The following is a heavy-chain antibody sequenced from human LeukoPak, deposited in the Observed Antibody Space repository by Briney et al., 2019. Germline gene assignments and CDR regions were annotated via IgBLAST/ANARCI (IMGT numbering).Heavy chain of an antibody. V-gene: IGHV4-59*12. D-gene: IGHD3-3*01. Sequence: ETSETLSLTCTVSGGSISSYYWSWIRQPPGKGLEWIGYIYDNGITNYNPSLKSRVTISVDTSKNQFSPKLSSVTAADTAVYYCARTHYDFWSGPSTDYYMDVWGKGTTVTVSS. CDR2: IYDNGIT. CDR3: ARTHYDFWSGPSTDYYMDV. CDR1: GGSISSYY. J-gene: IGHJ6*03.